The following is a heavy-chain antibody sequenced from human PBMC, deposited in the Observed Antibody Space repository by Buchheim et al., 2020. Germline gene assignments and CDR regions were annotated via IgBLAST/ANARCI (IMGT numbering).Heavy chain of an antibody. V-gene: IGHV3-48*03. D-gene: IGHD6-13*01. J-gene: IGHJ4*02. Sequence: EVQLVESGGGLVQPGGSLRLSCAASGFTFSSYEMNWVRQAPGKGLEWVSYITSSGDIGYYADSVKGRFTISRDNAKNSLYLQMNSLRAEDTAVYYCARDLGAAGQHFDYWGQETL. CDR1: GFTFSSYE. CDR3: ARDLGAAGQHFDY. CDR2: ITSSGDIG.